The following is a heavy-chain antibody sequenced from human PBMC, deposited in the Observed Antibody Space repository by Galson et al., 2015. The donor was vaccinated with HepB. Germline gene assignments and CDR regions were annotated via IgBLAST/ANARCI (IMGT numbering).Heavy chain of an antibody. D-gene: IGHD6-13*01. J-gene: IGHJ6*02. V-gene: IGHV3-23*01. CDR2: ISGSGGST. Sequence: SLRLSCAASGFTFSSYAMSWVRQAPGKGLEWVSVISGSGGSTYYADSVKGRFTISRDNSKNTLYLQMNSLRAEDTAVYYCAKHPTIAAAGTCFFSGMDVWGQGTTVTVSS. CDR3: AKHPTIAAAGTCFFSGMDV. CDR1: GFTFSSYA.